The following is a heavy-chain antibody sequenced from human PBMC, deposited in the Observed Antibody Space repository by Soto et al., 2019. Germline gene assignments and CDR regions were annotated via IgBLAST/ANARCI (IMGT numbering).Heavy chain of an antibody. J-gene: IGHJ4*02. D-gene: IGHD6-19*01. V-gene: IGHV3-73*02. CDR2: IRTKTNNYAT. Sequence: EVQLVESGGGLVQPGGSLKLSCAASGFTFSGSGIHWVRQASGKGLEWVGRIRTKTNNYATAYAASVKGRFTISRDDSKNMAYLQMNSLKTVDTAVYYCTAMAGIDYWGQGTLVTVSS. CDR1: GFTFSGSG. CDR3: TAMAGIDY.